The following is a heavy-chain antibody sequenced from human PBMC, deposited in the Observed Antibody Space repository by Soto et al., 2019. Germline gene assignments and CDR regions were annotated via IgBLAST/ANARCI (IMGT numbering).Heavy chain of an antibody. J-gene: IGHJ4*02. CDR3: VTASGYYGSGSYSPYFDY. CDR1: GGTFSSYA. Sequence: QVQLVQSGAEVKKPGSSVKVSCKASGGTFSSYAISWVRQAPGQGLEWMGGIIPIFGTANYAQKFQGRVTITADESTSTAYMELSSLRSEDTAVYYCVTASGYYGSGSYSPYFDYWGQGTLVTVSS. D-gene: IGHD3-10*01. CDR2: IIPIFGTA. V-gene: IGHV1-69*01.